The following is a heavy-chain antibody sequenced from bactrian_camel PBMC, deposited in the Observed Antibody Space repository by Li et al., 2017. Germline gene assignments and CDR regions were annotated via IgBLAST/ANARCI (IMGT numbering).Heavy chain of an antibody. D-gene: IGHD4*01. CDR1: GFTFINHY. J-gene: IGHJ4*01. CDR2: MYRDGSNT. CDR3: AKDLFTDYAR. Sequence: LVESGGGLVQPGGSPRLSCTASGFTFINHYMSWVRQAPGKGLEWVSSMYRDGSNTYYADSVKGRFTISRDNAKNTLYLQLNSLKTEDTAMCYCAKDLFTDYARWGQGTQVTVS. V-gene: IGHV3-2*01.